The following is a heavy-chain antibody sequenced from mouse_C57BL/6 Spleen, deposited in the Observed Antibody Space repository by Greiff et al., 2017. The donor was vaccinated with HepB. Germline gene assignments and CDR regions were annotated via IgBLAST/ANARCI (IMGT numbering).Heavy chain of an antibody. D-gene: IGHD1-1*01. CDR3: ARLRDYGSSYVGYWYFDV. CDR2: IDPSDSYT. V-gene: IGHV1-50*01. CDR1: GYTFTSYW. J-gene: IGHJ1*03. Sequence: VQLQQPGAELVKPGASVKLSCKASGYTFTSYWMQWVKQRPGQGLEWIGEIDPSDSYTNYNQKFKGKATLTVDTSSSTAYMQLSSLTSEDSAVYYCARLRDYGSSYVGYWYFDVWGTGTTVTVSS.